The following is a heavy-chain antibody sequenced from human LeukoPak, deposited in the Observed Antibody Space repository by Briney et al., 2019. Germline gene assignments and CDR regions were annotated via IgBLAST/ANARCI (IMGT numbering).Heavy chain of an antibody. CDR3: ARVGEGVVAATSWFDP. CDR2: IYYSGST. D-gene: IGHD2-15*01. Sequence: PSETLSLTCAVYGGSFSGYYWGWIRQPPGKGLEWIGSIYYSGSTYYNPSLKSRVTISVDTSKNQFSLKLSSVTAADTAVYYCARVGEGVVAATSWFDPWGQGTLVTVSS. V-gene: IGHV4-34*01. CDR1: GGSFSGYY. J-gene: IGHJ5*02.